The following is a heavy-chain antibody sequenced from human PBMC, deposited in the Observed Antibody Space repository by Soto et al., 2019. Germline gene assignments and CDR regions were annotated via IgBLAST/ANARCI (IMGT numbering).Heavy chain of an antibody. Sequence: GGSLRLSCAASGFTFSSYAMSWVRQAPGKGLEWVSAISGSGGSTYYADSVKGRFTISRDNSKNTLYLQMNSLRAEDTAVYYCAKGDYCSGGSRYPNAFDIWGQGTMVTVSS. CDR3: AKGDYCSGGSRYPNAFDI. V-gene: IGHV3-23*01. CDR1: GFTFSSYA. D-gene: IGHD2-15*01. J-gene: IGHJ3*02. CDR2: ISGSGGST.